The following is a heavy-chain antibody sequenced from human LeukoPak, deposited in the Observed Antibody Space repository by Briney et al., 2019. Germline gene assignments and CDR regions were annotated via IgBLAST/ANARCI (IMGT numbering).Heavy chain of an antibody. V-gene: IGHV4-4*07. CDR2: IYTSGTT. CDR1: GGSISSYY. J-gene: IGHJ4*02. D-gene: IGHD3-10*01. CDR3: ARGAYYGSGNYFDY. Sequence: SETLSLTCTVSGGSISSYYWSWIRQPAGKGLEWIGRIYTSGTTNYNPSLKSRVTMSVDTSKNYFSLKLSSVTAADTAMYYCARGAYYGSGNYFDYWGLGALVTVSS.